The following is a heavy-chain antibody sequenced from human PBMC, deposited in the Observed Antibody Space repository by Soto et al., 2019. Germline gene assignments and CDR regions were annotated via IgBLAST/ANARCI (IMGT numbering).Heavy chain of an antibody. D-gene: IGHD6-13*01. V-gene: IGHV3-30-3*01. CDR3: ARPARLGIAAAYFDY. J-gene: IGHJ4*02. CDR2: ISYDGSNK. CDR1: GFTFSSYA. Sequence: PGGSLRLSCAASGFTFSSYAMHWVRHAPGKGLEWVAVISYDGSNKYYADSVKGRFTISRDNSKNTLYLQMNSLRAEDTAVYYCARPARLGIAAAYFDYWGQGTLVTSPQ.